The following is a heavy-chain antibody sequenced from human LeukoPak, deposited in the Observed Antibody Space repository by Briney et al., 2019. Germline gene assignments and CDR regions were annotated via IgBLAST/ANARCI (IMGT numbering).Heavy chain of an antibody. J-gene: IGHJ6*03. CDR1: GGSISNSY. CDR3: ARYQYSSSSDYYYYYYMDV. V-gene: IGHV4-59*01. CDR2: IHYSGST. D-gene: IGHD6-6*01. Sequence: PSETLSLTCTVSGGSISNSYWSWIRQPPGKGLEWIGFIHYSGSTNYNPSLKSRVAISVDTSKNQFSLKLSSVTAADTAVYYCARYQYSSSSDYYYYYYMDVWGKGTTVTVSS.